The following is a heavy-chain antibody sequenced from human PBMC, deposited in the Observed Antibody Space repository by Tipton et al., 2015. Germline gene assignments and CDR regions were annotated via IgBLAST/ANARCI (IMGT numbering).Heavy chain of an antibody. CDR1: DYTFNTYG. J-gene: IGHJ6*02. D-gene: IGHD3-22*01. V-gene: IGHV1-18*01. CDR2: INPYGGKT. CDR3: ARDREGPFPVVITTSIDYGMDV. Sequence: QSGPEVKKPGASMKVSCKTSDYTFNTYGISWVRQAPGQGLEWMGWINPYGGKTNYSQKFQGRVTMTTDTSTRTAYMELRSLKSDDTAIYYCARDREGPFPVVITTSIDYGMDVWGQGTAVTVSS.